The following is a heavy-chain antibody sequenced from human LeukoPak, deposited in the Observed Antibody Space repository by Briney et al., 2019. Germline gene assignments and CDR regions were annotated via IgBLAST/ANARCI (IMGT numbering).Heavy chain of an antibody. V-gene: IGHV4-34*01. CDR1: GGSFSGYY. Sequence: SGTLSLTCAVYGGSFSGYYWSWIRQPPGKGLEWIGEINHSGSTNYNPSLKSRVIISVDMSKSQFSLKLSSVTAADTAVYYCARKIFLDVWGKGTTVTVSS. CDR2: INHSGST. J-gene: IGHJ6*04. CDR3: ARKIFLDV.